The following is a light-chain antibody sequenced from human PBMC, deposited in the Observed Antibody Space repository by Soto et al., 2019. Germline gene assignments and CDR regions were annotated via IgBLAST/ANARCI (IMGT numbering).Light chain of an antibody. J-gene: IGLJ2*01. CDR1: SSNIGNNY. CDR3: GTWDSSLSAVV. Sequence: QSVLTQPPSVSAAPGQKVTISSSGSSSNIGNNYVSWYQQLPGTAPKLLIYDNNNRPSGIPDRFSGSKSGTSATLGITGLQTGDEADYYCGTWDSSLSAVVFGGGTKVTVL. CDR2: DNN. V-gene: IGLV1-51*01.